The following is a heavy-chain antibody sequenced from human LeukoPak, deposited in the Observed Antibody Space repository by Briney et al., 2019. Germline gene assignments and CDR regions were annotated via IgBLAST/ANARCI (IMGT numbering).Heavy chain of an antibody. Sequence: GRSLRLSCAASGFTCSSYGMQWVRQAPGMGPEWVSVISHDGTVRHYADSVKGRFTISRDSSTNRLYLQMDSLRTEDTAVYYCAKEGSQYASSWFDHWGQGTLVTVSS. CDR3: AKEGSQYASSWFDH. CDR2: ISHDGTVR. J-gene: IGHJ5*02. CDR1: GFTCSSYG. D-gene: IGHD2-2*01. V-gene: IGHV3-30*18.